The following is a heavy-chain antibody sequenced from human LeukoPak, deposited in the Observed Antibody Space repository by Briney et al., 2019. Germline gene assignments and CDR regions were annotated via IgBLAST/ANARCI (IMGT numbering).Heavy chain of an antibody. CDR2: ISSSSSYT. CDR1: GFTFSDYY. J-gene: IGHJ4*02. D-gene: IGHD3-9*01. Sequence: GGSLRLSCAASGFTFSDYYMSWIRQAPGKGLEWVSYISSSSSYTNYADSVKGRFTISRDNAKNSMYLQMNSLRAEDTAVYYCTRVLYYDVSTGSDWGQGTLVAVSS. CDR3: TRVLYYDVSTGSD. V-gene: IGHV3-11*06.